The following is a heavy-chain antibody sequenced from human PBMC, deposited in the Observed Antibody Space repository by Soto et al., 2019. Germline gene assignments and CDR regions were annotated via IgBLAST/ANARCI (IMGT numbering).Heavy chain of an antibody. D-gene: IGHD1-1*01. J-gene: IGHJ4*02. Sequence: SETLSLTCTVSGGSISSGGYYWSWIRQHPGKGLEWLGYIYYSGSTYYNPSLKSRVTISVDTSKNQFSLKLSSVTAADTAVYYWASNQWNEPVRFDYWGQGTLVTVSS. CDR2: IYYSGST. CDR1: GGSISSGGYY. V-gene: IGHV4-31*03. CDR3: ASNQWNEPVRFDY.